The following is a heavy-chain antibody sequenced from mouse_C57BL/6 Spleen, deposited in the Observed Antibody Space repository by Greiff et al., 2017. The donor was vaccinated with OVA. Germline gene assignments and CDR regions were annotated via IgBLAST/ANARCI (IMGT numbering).Heavy chain of an antibody. CDR2: ICGGGST. J-gene: IGHJ1*03. Sequence: QVQLKESGPGLVAPSQSLSITCTVSGFSLTSYGVDWVRQPPGKGLEWLGVICGGGSTNYNSALMSRLSISKDNSKSQVFLKMNSLQTEDTAMYYCAKHSNYYGSSYGYFDVWGTGTTVTVSS. D-gene: IGHD1-1*01. CDR1: GFSLTSYG. V-gene: IGHV2-9*01. CDR3: AKHSNYYGSSYGYFDV.